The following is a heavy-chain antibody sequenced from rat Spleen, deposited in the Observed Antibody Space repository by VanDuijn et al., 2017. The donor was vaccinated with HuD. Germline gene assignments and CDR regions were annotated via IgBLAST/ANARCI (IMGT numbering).Heavy chain of an antibody. CDR1: GFSLTSYN. CDR2: IWNTGGT. J-gene: IGHJ2*01. Sequence: QVQLKESGPGLVQPSQTLSLTCTVAGFSLTSYNVHWVRQPPGKGLEWMGVIWNTGGTRYNSALKSRLSISKDTSKSQVFLKMNSLQTEDTATYYCARGGAYPFDYWGQGVMVTVSS. D-gene: IGHD1-4*01. CDR3: ARGGAYPFDY. V-gene: IGHV2-41*01.